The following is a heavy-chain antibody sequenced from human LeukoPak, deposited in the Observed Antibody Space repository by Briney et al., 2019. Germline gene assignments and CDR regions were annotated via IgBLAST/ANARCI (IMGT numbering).Heavy chain of an antibody. V-gene: IGHV3-53*01. CDR3: ARGSEAATIFY. CDR1: GFTVSSNY. D-gene: IGHD3-3*01. Sequence: GRSLRLSCAASGFTVSSNYMNWVRQAPGKGLEWVSVIFSGGSTYYADSVKGRFTISRDNSRNTLYLQMNSLRAEDTAVYYCARGSEAATIFYWGQGTLVTVSS. J-gene: IGHJ4*02. CDR2: IFSGGST.